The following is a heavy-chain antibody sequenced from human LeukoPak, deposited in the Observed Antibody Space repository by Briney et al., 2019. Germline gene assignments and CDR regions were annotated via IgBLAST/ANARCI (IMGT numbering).Heavy chain of an antibody. Sequence: ASVKVSCKASGYTFTSYGISWVRQAPGQGLEWMGWISAYNGNTNYAQKLQGRVTMTTDTSTSTAYMELRSLRSDDTAVYYCARDIYYYDSSGYCHDYYYYYGMDVWGQGTTVTVSS. D-gene: IGHD3-22*01. V-gene: IGHV1-18*01. CDR1: GYTFTSYG. J-gene: IGHJ6*02. CDR2: ISAYNGNT. CDR3: ARDIYYYDSSGYCHDYYYYYGMDV.